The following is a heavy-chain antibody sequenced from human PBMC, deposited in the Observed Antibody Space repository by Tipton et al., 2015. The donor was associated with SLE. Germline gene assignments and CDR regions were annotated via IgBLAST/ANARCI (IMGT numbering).Heavy chain of an antibody. CDR3: VRLELPATKADY. CDR2: IYHSGTT. Sequence: TLSLTCTVSGGSISSGGFYWSWIRHLPGKGLEWLGTIYHSGTTYYNPSLKSRLTLSIDTSKNQFSLKLSSVTAADTAVYYCVRLELPATKADYWGPGTLVTVSS. D-gene: IGHD5-24*01. CDR1: GGSISSGGFY. J-gene: IGHJ4*02. V-gene: IGHV4-30-4*08.